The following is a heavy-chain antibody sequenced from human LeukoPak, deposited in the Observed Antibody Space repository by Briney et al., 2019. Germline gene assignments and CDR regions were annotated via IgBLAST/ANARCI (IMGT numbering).Heavy chain of an antibody. CDR3: ARARFGYNRGPFDY. V-gene: IGHV3-30-3*01. CDR1: GFTFSSYE. J-gene: IGHJ4*02. Sequence: GGSLRLSCEASGFTFSSYEMNWVRQAPGKGLEWVAFISYDGSNKHYADSVKGRFTISRDNSKNTLYLQMNSLRPEDTAVYYCARARFGYNRGPFDYWGQGILVTVSS. D-gene: IGHD5-24*01. CDR2: ISYDGSNK.